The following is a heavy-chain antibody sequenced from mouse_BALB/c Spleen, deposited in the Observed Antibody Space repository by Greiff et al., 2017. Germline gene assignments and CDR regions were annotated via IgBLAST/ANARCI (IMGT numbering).Heavy chain of an antibody. CDR2: ISSGGST. D-gene: IGHD1-1*01. V-gene: IGHV5-6-5*01. CDR3: ARGDYYGSSQAWFAY. CDR1: GFTFSSYA. J-gene: IGHJ3*01. Sequence: DVKLVESGGGLVKPGGSLKLSCAASGFTFSSYAMSWVRQTPEKRLEWVASISSGGSTYYPDSVKGRFTISRDNARNILYLQMSSLRSEDTAMYYCARGDYYGSSQAWFAYWGQGTLVTVSA.